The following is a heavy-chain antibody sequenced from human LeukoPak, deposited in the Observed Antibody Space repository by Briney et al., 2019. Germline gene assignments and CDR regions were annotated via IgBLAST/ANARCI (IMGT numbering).Heavy chain of an antibody. CDR3: ARDHDSSTVTTFGY. CDR1: GFTFSSYE. D-gene: IGHD4-17*01. CDR2: ISSSGSTI. J-gene: IGHJ4*02. V-gene: IGHV3-48*03. Sequence: PGGSLRLSCAASGFTFSSYEMNWVRQAPAKGLEWVSYISSSGSTIYYADSVKGRFTISRDNAKNSLYLQMNSLRAEDTAVYYCARDHDSSTVTTFGYWGQGTLVTVSS.